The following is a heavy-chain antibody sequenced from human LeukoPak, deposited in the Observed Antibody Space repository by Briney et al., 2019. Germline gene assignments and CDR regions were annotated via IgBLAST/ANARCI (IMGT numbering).Heavy chain of an antibody. J-gene: IGHJ4*02. CDR2: IYYSGST. Sequence: SETLSLTCTVSGGSISSGDYYWSWIRQPPGKGLEWIGYIYYSGSTYYNPSLKSRVIISVDTSKNQFSLKLSSVTAADTAVYYCAREDRNTARDYWGQGTLVTVSS. V-gene: IGHV4-30-4*01. CDR3: AREDRNTARDY. CDR1: GGSISSGDYY. D-gene: IGHD5-18*01.